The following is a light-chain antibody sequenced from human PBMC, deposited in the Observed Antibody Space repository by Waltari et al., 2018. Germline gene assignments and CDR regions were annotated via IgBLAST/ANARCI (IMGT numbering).Light chain of an antibody. Sequence: QSALTQPASVSGSPGQSITISCTGTSSAIGSYNDVSWYQQHPGKAPKLMIYDVNNRPSGVSSRFSGSKSGNTASLTISGLQAEDEADYYCSSYTTVTTVIFGGGTKLTVV. J-gene: IGLJ2*01. CDR1: SSAIGSYND. CDR3: SSYTTVTTVI. V-gene: IGLV2-14*01. CDR2: DVN.